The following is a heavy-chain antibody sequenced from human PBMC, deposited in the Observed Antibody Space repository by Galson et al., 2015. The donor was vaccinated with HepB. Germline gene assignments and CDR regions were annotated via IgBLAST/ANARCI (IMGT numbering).Heavy chain of an antibody. V-gene: IGHV1-2*06. J-gene: IGHJ6*03. CDR2: INPNSGGT. Sequence: SVKVSCKASGYTFTGYYIHWVRQAPGQGLEWVGRINPNSGGTNYAQKFQGRVTMTRDTSISTAYMELSRLTSDDTALYYCASGLELRNYYYYYMDVWGNGTTVTVSS. D-gene: IGHD1-7*01. CDR3: ASGLELRNYYYYYMDV. CDR1: GYTFTGYY.